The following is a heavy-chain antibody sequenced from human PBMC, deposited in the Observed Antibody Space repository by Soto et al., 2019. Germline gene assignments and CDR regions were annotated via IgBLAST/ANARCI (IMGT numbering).Heavy chain of an antibody. V-gene: IGHV3-23*01. D-gene: IGHD3-10*01. CDR2: ISGGGDTT. CDR3: AKGLGGSGSIPPRVDF. J-gene: IGHJ4*02. Sequence: EVQLLESGGGLVQPGGSLRLSCAASGFTFNNYAMSWVRQAPGKGLEWVSAISGGGDTTSYEDSVKGRFTVSRDGSKHTLYLQLISLRAEDTALYYCAKGLGGSGSIPPRVDFGGQGTLVTVSP. CDR1: GFTFNNYA.